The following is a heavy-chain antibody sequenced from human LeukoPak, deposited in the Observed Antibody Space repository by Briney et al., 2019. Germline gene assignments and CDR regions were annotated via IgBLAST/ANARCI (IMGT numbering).Heavy chain of an antibody. CDR3: ARSRRGGNWFDP. CDR2: INPNSGGT. CDR1: GYTFTGYY. Sequence: ASVKVSCKVSGYTFTGYYMHWVRQAPGQGLEWMGWINPNSGGTNYAQKFQGRVTMTRDTSISTAYMELSRLRSDDTAVYYCARSRRGGNWFDPWGQGTLVTVSS. V-gene: IGHV1-2*02. J-gene: IGHJ5*02. D-gene: IGHD3-10*01.